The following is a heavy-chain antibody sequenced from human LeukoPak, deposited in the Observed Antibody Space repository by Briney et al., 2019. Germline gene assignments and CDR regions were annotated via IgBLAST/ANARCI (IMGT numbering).Heavy chain of an antibody. J-gene: IGHJ6*03. CDR1: GFTFSSYA. CDR2: ISGSGGST. Sequence: GGSLRLSCAASGFTFSSYAMSWVRQAPGKGLEWVSAISGSGGSTYYADSVKGRFTISRDNSKNTLYLQMNSLRAEDTAVYYCASIRVVPAAIWDYYYYYMDVWGKGTTVTISS. D-gene: IGHD2-2*01. CDR3: ASIRVVPAAIWDYYYYYMDV. V-gene: IGHV3-23*01.